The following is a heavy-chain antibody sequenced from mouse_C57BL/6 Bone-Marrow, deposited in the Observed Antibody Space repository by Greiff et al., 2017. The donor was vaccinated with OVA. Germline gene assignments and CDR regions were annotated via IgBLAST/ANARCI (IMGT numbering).Heavy chain of an antibody. CDR1: GYTFTSYW. CDR3: ARGDYAWFAY. V-gene: IGHV1-61*01. D-gene: IGHD2-4*01. J-gene: IGHJ3*01. Sequence: QVQLQQSGAELVRPGSSVKLSCKASGYTFTSYWMDWVKQRPGQGLEWIGNIYPSDSETHYNQKFKDKATLTVDKSSSTAYMQLSSLTSEDSAVYYCARGDYAWFAYWGQGTLVTVSA. CDR2: IYPSDSET.